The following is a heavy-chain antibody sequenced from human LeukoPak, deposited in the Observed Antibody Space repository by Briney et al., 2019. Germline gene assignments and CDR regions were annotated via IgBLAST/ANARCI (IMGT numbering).Heavy chain of an antibody. V-gene: IGHV4-59*08. J-gene: IGHJ5*02. Sequence: PSETLSLTCTVSGGSISSYYWSWIRQPPGKGLEWIGYIYYSGGTNYNPSLKSRVTISVDTSKNQFSLKLSSVTAADTAVYYCARRLWLKSAGWFDPWGQGTLVTVSS. CDR1: GGSISSYY. D-gene: IGHD3-10*01. CDR3: ARRLWLKSAGWFDP. CDR2: IYYSGGT.